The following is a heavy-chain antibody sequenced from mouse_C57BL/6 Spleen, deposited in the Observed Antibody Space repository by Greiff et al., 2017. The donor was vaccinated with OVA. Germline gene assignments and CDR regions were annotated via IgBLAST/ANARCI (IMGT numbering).Heavy chain of an antibody. CDR1: GFTFSSYA. CDR2: ISSGGDYI. CDR3: TRDGGKDYFDY. D-gene: IGHD2-3*01. J-gene: IGHJ2*01. V-gene: IGHV5-9-1*02. Sequence: EVMLVESGEGLVKPGGSLKLSCAASGFTFSSYAMSWVRQTPEKRLEWVAYISSGGDYIYYADTVKGRFTISRDNARNTLYLQMSSLKSEDTAMYYCTRDGGKDYFDYWGQGTTLTVSS.